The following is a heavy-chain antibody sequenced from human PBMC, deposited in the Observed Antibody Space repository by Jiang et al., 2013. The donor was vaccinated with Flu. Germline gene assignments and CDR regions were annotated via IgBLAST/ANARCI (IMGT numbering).Heavy chain of an antibody. CDR2: IRQDGSEK. J-gene: IGHJ4*02. Sequence: QLLESGGGFVQPGGSLRLSCVASGFTFSSYWMSWVRQAPGKGLEWVANIRQDGSEKSYVDSVKGRFTMSRDNAKNSLYLQMNSLRAEDTAVYYCAREGPGGFDYWGQGTLVTVSS. CDR1: GFTFSSYW. CDR3: AREGPGGFDY. D-gene: IGHD3-16*01. V-gene: IGHV3-7*03.